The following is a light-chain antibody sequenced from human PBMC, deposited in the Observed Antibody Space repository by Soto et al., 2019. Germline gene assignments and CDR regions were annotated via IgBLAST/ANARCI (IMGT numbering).Light chain of an antibody. V-gene: IGKV1-39*01. CDR3: HQCYSAPLT. CDR2: AAS. CDR1: QSISSY. J-gene: IGKJ5*01. Sequence: DIQMTQSPSSLSASVRDRVTITWRASQSISSYLNWYQQKPGKAPKLLIYAASSLQSEVPSRFSGSGSGTDFTLTISSLQAEDFATYYCHQCYSAPLTFGQGTRLEI.